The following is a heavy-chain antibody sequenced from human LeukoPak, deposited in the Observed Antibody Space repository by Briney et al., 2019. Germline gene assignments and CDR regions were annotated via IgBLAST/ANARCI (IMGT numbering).Heavy chain of an antibody. J-gene: IGHJ4*02. CDR3: ARGYCSSTSCYGYFDY. V-gene: IGHV3-33*01. CDR1: GFTFSSYG. D-gene: IGHD2-2*01. CDR2: IWYDGSNK. Sequence: GGSLRLSCAASGFTFSSYGMHWVRQAPGKGLEWVAVIWYDGSNKYYADSVKGRFTISRDNSKNPLYLQMNSLRAEDTAVYYCARGYCSSTSCYGYFDYWGQGTLVTVSS.